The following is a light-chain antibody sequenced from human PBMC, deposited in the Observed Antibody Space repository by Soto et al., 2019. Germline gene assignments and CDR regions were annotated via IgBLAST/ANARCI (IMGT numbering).Light chain of an antibody. CDR2: RAS. CDR3: QQNNKWPPVT. CDR1: QTISND. Sequence: EVVMTQSPATVSVSPGEEVTLSCRASQTISNDLAWYQQKPGQAPRLIIYRASTRATGVPSRFSGGGSGTEFTLTISSLQSEDFAFYYCQQNNKWPPVTFGGGTKLEIK. V-gene: IGKV3-15*01. J-gene: IGKJ4*01.